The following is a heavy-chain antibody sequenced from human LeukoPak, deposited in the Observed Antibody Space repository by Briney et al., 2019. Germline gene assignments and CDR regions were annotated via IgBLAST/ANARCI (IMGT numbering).Heavy chain of an antibody. J-gene: IGHJ5*02. CDR3: ARGPPGRVSDSSKKGLFEP. CDR2: INPSGGST. CDR1: GYTFTSYY. Sequence: ASVKVSCKASGYTFTSYYMRWVRQAPGQGLEWMGIINPSGGSTNYAQKFKGRATMTRDTSTSTVYMELSSLGSEDTAVYFCARGPPGRVSDSSKKGLFEPWGQGALVTVSS. D-gene: IGHD3-22*01. V-gene: IGHV1-46*01.